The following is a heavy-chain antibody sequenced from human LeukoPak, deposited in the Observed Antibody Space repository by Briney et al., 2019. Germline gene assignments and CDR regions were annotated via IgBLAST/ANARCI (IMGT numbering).Heavy chain of an antibody. CDR3: ASPKPDY. CDR1: GFTFRSWY. Sequence: PGGSLRLSCAASGFTFRSWYMYWVRHRPRKGLEWLCRITCDGSTSYYADSVRGRFTISRDNAKNTLYLQMNSLTDEDTAVNYCASPKPDYWGQGTLVTVSS. CDR2: ITCDGSTS. J-gene: IGHJ4*02. V-gene: IGHV3-74*01.